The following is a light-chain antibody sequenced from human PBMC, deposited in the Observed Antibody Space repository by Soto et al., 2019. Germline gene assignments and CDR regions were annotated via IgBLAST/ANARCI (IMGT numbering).Light chain of an antibody. Sequence: QMTQSPSTLSASVGDRVTITCRASQSISSLLAWYQQKPGKAPNLLIYKASTLESGVPSRFSGSGSGTEFTLTISSLRPDDFATYYCQEYNSYWTFGQGTKVEIK. V-gene: IGKV1-5*03. CDR3: QEYNSYWT. CDR1: QSISSL. J-gene: IGKJ1*01. CDR2: KAS.